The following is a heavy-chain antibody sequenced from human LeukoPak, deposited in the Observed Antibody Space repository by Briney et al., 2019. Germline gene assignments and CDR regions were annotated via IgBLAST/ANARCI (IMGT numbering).Heavy chain of an antibody. V-gene: IGHV2-5*02. Sequence: SGPTLVKPTQTLTLTCTFSGFALSTTGEGVGWIRQPPGKALEWLALIYWEDDKRNSPSLKGRVTITTDISKNQVVLTMTNMDPVDTATYYCVHRRGYSNGCFDHWGQGALVTVSS. CDR3: VHRRGYSNGCFDH. J-gene: IGHJ4*02. D-gene: IGHD6-19*01. CDR2: IYWEDDK. CDR1: GFALSTTGEG.